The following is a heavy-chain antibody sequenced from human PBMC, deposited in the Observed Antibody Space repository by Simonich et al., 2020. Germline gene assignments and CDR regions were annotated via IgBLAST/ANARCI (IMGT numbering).Heavy chain of an antibody. CDR1: GYTLTELS. Sequence: QVQLVQSGAEVKKPGASVKVSCKVSGYTLTELSMHWLRQAPGKGLKWMGGFEPKGGETNNAQKFQGRVTMTEDTSTDTAYMELSSLRSEDTAVYYCATRNTMGSGSYYYYYYGMDVWGQGTTVTVSS. V-gene: IGHV1-24*01. CDR3: ATRNTMGSGSYYYYYYGMDV. CDR2: FEPKGGET. D-gene: IGHD3-10*01. J-gene: IGHJ6*02.